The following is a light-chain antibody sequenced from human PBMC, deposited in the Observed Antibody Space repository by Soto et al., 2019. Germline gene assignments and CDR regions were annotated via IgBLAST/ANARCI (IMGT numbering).Light chain of an antibody. CDR2: AAS. CDR3: QQYGSSVKT. CDR1: QTVSSNY. V-gene: IGKV3-20*01. J-gene: IGKJ1*01. Sequence: EIVLTQSPGTLSVSPGERATLSCRASQTVSSNYLAWYQQKPGQAPRLLIYAASSRATGIPDRFSGSGSGTDFTISISRLEPEDFAMYYCQQYGSSVKTFGQGTKVEIK.